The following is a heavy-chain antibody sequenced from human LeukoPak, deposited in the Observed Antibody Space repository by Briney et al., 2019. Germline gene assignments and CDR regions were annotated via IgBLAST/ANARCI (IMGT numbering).Heavy chain of an antibody. CDR2: IYYSGST. J-gene: IGHJ4*02. Sequence: PSETLSLTCSVSGGSISSSDYYWDWIRQPPGKGLEWVGAIYYSGSTYYSPSLKGRVTISGDTSKNQFSLKLSSVTAADTAVYYCARQNKAARPSFDNWGQGTLVTVSS. CDR3: ARQNKAARPSFDN. CDR1: GGSISSSDYY. D-gene: IGHD6-25*01. V-gene: IGHV4-39*01.